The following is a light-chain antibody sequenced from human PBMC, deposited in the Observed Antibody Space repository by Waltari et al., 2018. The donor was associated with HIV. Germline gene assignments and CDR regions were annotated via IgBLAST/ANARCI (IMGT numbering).Light chain of an antibody. CDR2: AVS. V-gene: IGLV2-23*02. J-gene: IGLJ1*01. Sequence: QSALTQPASVSGSPGQSITISCTGTSRDVRGYNYVSWYEQHPGKAPKVMIYAVSKRPSRVSNRFSGSKAGNTASLTTAGLQAEDEADYYCCSYAGSSTYVCGTGTKVTVL. CDR3: CSYAGSSTYV. CDR1: SRDVRGYNY.